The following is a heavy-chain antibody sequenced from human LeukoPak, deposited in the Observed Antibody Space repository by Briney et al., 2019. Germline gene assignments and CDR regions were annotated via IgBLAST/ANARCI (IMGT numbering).Heavy chain of an antibody. V-gene: IGHV3-53*01. Sequence: SGESLRLSCALSGLTVNDKYMSWVRQAPGKGLEWVSLIFPDGQTYYADFVQGRFSISRDMSRNILFLDMSSLRAEDTAVFFCARANPGYGDFDYWGQGTLVTVSS. D-gene: IGHD4-17*01. J-gene: IGHJ4*02. CDR2: IFPDGQT. CDR1: GLTVNDKY. CDR3: ARANPGYGDFDY.